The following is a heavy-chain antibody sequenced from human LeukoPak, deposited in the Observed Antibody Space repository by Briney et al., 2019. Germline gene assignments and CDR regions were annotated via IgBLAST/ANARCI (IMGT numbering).Heavy chain of an antibody. CDR3: ARAPEWLIFDY. D-gene: IGHD6-19*01. J-gene: IGHJ4*02. Sequence: PGGSLRLSCAASVFTVSSNYMSWVRQAPGKGLEWVSVIYSGGSTYYADSVKGRFTISRHNSKNTLYLQMNSLRAEDTAVYYCARAPEWLIFDYWGQGTLVTVSS. CDR1: VFTVSSNY. CDR2: IYSGGST. V-gene: IGHV3-53*04.